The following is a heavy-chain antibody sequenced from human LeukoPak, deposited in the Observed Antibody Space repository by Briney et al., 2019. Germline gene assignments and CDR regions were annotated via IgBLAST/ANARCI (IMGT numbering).Heavy chain of an antibody. D-gene: IGHD3-16*01. V-gene: IGHV4-61*01. Sequence: SETLSLTCTVSGGSVSSSSSYWSWIRQPPGKGLEWIGYIYYSGSTNYNPSLKSRVTISVDTSKNQFSLKLSSVTAADTAVYYCARSWGEDHWGQGTLVTVSS. CDR2: IYYSGST. J-gene: IGHJ4*02. CDR1: GGSVSSSSSY. CDR3: ARSWGEDH.